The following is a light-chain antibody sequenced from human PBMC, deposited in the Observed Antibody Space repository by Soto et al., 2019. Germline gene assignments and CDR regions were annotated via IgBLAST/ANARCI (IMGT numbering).Light chain of an antibody. CDR1: SSDVGGYNS. Sequence: QSVLTQPASVSGSPGQSITVSCTGTSSDVGGYNSVSWYQQHPGKPPKLIIYEASNRPSGVSDRFSGSKSGNTASLTISGLQAEDEADYHCSSYKSTSSYVFATGTKVTVL. J-gene: IGLJ1*01. CDR2: EAS. V-gene: IGLV2-14*03. CDR3: SSYKSTSSYV.